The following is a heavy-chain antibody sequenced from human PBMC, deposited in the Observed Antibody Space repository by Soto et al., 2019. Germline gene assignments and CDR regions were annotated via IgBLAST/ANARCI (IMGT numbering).Heavy chain of an antibody. J-gene: IGHJ5*02. CDR2: SKANHQNFAT. D-gene: IGHD1-1*01. CDR3: AKEGEGRYLDL. CDR1: GFTFSDHY. Sequence: EVQLVESGGTWVQSGGSLRLSCAASGFTFSDHYMDWVRQAPGKGLEWVARSKANHQNFATEYAASGKGQLTNSRDVSQNSGDLQMDSLQPEDTAVYFCAKEGEGRYLDLWGQGTLVTVSS. V-gene: IGHV3-72*01.